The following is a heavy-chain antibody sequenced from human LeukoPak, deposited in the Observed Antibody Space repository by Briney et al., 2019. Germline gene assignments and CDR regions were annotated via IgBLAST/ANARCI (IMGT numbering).Heavy chain of an antibody. CDR1: GGTFTSYA. CDR3: ARVGHSTRLQTYYFDY. Sequence: SVKVSCKASGGTFTSYAISWVRQAPGQGLEWMGRIIPIFGTANYAQKFQGRVTITTDESTSTAYMELSSLRSEDTAVYYCARVGHSTRLQTYYFDYWGQGTLVTVSS. V-gene: IGHV1-69*05. D-gene: IGHD2-15*01. J-gene: IGHJ4*02. CDR2: IIPIFGTA.